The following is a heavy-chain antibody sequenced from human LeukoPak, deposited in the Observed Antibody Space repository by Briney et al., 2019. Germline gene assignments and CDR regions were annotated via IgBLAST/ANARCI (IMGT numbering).Heavy chain of an antibody. Sequence: GGSLRLSCAASQFTFSSYWMSWVRQAPGKGLKWVANINQDGSEKYYVDSVKGRSTISRDNAKNSLYLQMNSLRAEDTAVYYCARDKSVYYDTSGSRFDYWGQGTLVTVSS. CDR2: INQDGSEK. J-gene: IGHJ4*02. CDR3: ARDKSVYYDTSGSRFDY. V-gene: IGHV3-7*01. D-gene: IGHD3-22*01. CDR1: QFTFSSYW.